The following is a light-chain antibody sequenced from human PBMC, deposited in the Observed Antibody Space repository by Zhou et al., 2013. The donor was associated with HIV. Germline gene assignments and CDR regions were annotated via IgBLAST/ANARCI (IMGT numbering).Light chain of an antibody. V-gene: IGKV1-33*01. CDR1: QSISSY. Sequence: DIQMTQSPSSLSASVGDRVTITCRASQSISSYLNWYQQKPGKAPKLLIYDASNLETGVPSRFSGSGSGTDFTFTISSLQPEDIATYYCHHRVTFGQGTRLEIK. CDR3: HHRVT. CDR2: DAS. J-gene: IGKJ5*01.